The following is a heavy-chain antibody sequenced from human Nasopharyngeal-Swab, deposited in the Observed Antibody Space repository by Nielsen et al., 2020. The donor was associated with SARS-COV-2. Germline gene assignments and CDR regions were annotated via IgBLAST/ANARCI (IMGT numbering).Heavy chain of an antibody. CDR1: GFTFTSHG. Sequence: GGSLRLSCAASGFTFTSHGMYWVRQAPGEGLDWVAFIRNDGSNKNYADSVKGRFTISRDNSRNTLFLQMNSLRAEDTAVYYCAKAHGNSWYSSLDYWGQGTLVTVSS. D-gene: IGHD6-13*01. CDR2: IRNDGSNK. J-gene: IGHJ4*02. CDR3: AKAHGNSWYSSLDY. V-gene: IGHV3-30*02.